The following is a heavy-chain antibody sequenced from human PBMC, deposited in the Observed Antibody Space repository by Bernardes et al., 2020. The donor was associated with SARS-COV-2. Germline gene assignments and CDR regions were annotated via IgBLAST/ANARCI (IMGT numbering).Heavy chain of an antibody. J-gene: IGHJ2*01. CDR2: IYYSGNT. D-gene: IGHD3-10*01. V-gene: IGHV4-59*01. CDR3: ARDLSHLVRRGFDL. CDR1: AGSIGSSY. Sequence: SETLSLTCTVSAGSIGSSYWAWIRQPPGKGLEWIGYIYYSGNTNYNPSLKSRVTISVDRSQNQFSLNLSSVTPADTAVYYCARDLSHLVRRGFDLWGRGTLVTVSS.